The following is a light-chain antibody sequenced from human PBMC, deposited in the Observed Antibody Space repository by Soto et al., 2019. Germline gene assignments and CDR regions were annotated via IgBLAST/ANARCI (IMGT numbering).Light chain of an antibody. Sequence: EIVLTQSPGTLSLSPGERATLSCRASQSVTSGHLAWYQQKPGQAPRLLIYGISSRATGIPDRFSGSGSGTDFTLTISRLEPEDFAVYSCRHYDYPPTFGQGPRLEIK. CDR3: RHYDYPPT. CDR1: QSVTSGH. J-gene: IGKJ5*01. V-gene: IGKV3-20*01. CDR2: GIS.